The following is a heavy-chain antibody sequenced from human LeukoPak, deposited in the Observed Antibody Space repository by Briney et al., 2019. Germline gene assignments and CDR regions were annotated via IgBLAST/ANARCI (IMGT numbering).Heavy chain of an antibody. CDR3: AKGPSTDDSHFDY. V-gene: IGHV3-23*01. CDR2: IFGSGGST. CDR1: GVSFSSYG. Sequence: GGSLRLSCAASGVSFSSYGMSWVRQAPGKGLEWVSAIFGSGGSTYYAESVRGRFTISRDNSKNKLYLQMYSLRAEDTAVYYCAKGPSTDDSHFDYWGQGTLVTVSS. J-gene: IGHJ4*02. D-gene: IGHD2-2*01.